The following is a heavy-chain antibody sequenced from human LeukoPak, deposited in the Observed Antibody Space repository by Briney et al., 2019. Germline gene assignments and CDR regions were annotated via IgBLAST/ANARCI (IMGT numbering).Heavy chain of an antibody. CDR1: EFSFPNYA. J-gene: IGHJ4*02. CDR2: ISGSGGGT. V-gene: IGHV3-23*01. Sequence: PGGSLRLSRVGSEFSFPNYAMSWVRQAPGRGLEWVSSISGSGGGTYYADSVKGRFTISRDNSKNTLYLQMNSLRAEDTALYYCARDRPQYCSSVSCYVFDCWGQGTLVTVSS. CDR3: ARDRPQYCSSVSCYVFDC. D-gene: IGHD2-2*01.